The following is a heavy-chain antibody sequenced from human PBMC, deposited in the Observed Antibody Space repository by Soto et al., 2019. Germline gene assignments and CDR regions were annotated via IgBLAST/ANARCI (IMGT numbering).Heavy chain of an antibody. CDR3: ARYQYHWYFDL. D-gene: IGHD4-4*01. Sequence: QLQLVQSGAEVKKPGASVKVSCKASGYSFSSYGITWVRQAPGQGLEWMGWSSGYNANANYTQKFQGRVTMTTDTSTSTGYMALMSLRSDDTAGYYCARYQYHWYFDLWGRGTLVTVSS. J-gene: IGHJ2*01. CDR2: SSGYNANA. V-gene: IGHV1-18*01. CDR1: GYSFSSYG.